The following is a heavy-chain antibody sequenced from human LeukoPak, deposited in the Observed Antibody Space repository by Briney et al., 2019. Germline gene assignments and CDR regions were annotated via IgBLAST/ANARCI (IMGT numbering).Heavy chain of an antibody. CDR1: GGSFSGYY. Sequence: SETLSLTCAVYGGSFSGYYWSWIRQPPGKGLEWIGEINHSGSTSYNPSLKSRVTISVDTSKNQFSLKLSSVTAADTTVYYCARGSRSGWAHFDYWGQGTLVTVSS. CDR3: ARGSRSGWAHFDY. CDR2: INHSGST. V-gene: IGHV4-34*01. J-gene: IGHJ4*02. D-gene: IGHD6-19*01.